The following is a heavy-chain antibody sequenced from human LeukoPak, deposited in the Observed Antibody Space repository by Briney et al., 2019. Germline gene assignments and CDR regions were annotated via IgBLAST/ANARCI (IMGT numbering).Heavy chain of an antibody. Sequence: GGSLRLSCAASGFSFTTYNMNWVRQAPGKGLEWVSSISISGSYIYYPDSLKGRFTISRDNAKNSLYLQMNSLRAEDTAVYYCASPSVAATHYFDYWGQGTLVTVSS. J-gene: IGHJ4*02. CDR2: ISISGSYI. CDR1: GFSFTTYN. V-gene: IGHV3-21*01. D-gene: IGHD2-15*01. CDR3: ASPSVAATHYFDY.